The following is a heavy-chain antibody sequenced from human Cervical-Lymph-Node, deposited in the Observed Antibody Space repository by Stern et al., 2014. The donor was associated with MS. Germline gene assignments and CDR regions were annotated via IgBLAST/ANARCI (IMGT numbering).Heavy chain of an antibody. Sequence: VQLEESGAEVKKPGASVKVSCKVSGYTLSEISMHWVRQAPGQGLEWMGGFDPEHGETRYAQKFQGRFPMAEDRSTDTAYRELSSLRSEDTAVYYCATHRGRVTYYYGMDVWGQGTTVTVSS. D-gene: IGHD2-21*02. CDR1: GYTLSEIS. V-gene: IGHV1-24*01. CDR3: ATHRGRVTYYYGMDV. CDR2: FDPEHGET. J-gene: IGHJ6*02.